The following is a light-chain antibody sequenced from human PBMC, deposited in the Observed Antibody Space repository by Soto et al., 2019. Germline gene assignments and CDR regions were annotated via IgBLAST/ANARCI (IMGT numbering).Light chain of an antibody. V-gene: IGKV3-20*01. Sequence: EIVLTQSPGTLSLSQGERATLSCRTSHSVTSNYLAWYQQRPGQAPRLLIYGASSRATGIPDRFSGSGSGTDFTLTISRLEPEDFAVFFCQQYENSPYTFGQGTK. CDR1: HSVTSNY. J-gene: IGKJ2*01. CDR3: QQYENSPYT. CDR2: GAS.